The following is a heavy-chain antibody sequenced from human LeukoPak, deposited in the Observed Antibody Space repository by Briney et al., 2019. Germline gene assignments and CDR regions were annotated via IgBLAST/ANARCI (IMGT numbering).Heavy chain of an antibody. CDR1: GGSISSGGNY. Sequence: PSQTLSLTCTVSGGSISSGGNYWSWIRQPPGKGLEWIGYIYHSGSTYYNPSLKSRVTISVDRSKNQFSLKLSSVTAADTAVYYCARAPEESNYDFWSGYHHGAAFDIWGQGTMVTVSS. J-gene: IGHJ3*02. CDR2: IYHSGST. V-gene: IGHV4-30-2*01. CDR3: ARAPEESNYDFWSGYHHGAAFDI. D-gene: IGHD3-3*01.